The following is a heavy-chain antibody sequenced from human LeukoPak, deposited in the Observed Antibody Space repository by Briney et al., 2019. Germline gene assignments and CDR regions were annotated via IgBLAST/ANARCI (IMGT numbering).Heavy chain of an antibody. CDR3: ARDRYCSGGSCYSGRFDY. Sequence: ASVKVSCKASGYSFTGYYMHWVRQAPGHGLEWMGWINPDSGGTNYAQKFQGRVTMTRDTSISTAYMELSRLRSDDTAVYCCARDRYCSGGSCYSGRFDYWGQGTLVTVSS. V-gene: IGHV1-2*02. CDR2: INPDSGGT. CDR1: GYSFTGYY. D-gene: IGHD2-15*01. J-gene: IGHJ4*02.